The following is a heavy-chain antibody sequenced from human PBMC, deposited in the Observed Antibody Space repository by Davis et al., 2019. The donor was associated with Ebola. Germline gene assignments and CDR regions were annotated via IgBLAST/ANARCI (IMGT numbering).Heavy chain of an antibody. CDR1: GYAFSDYY. D-gene: IGHD3-10*01. V-gene: IGHV1-2*02. CDR3: ARGFGSPNYFDY. Sequence: ASVKVSCKASGYAFSDYYMHWVRQAPGQGLEWVAWINPNGAGPNYAQKFQGRVTITRDTSITTDYMELSRLTSDDTAVYYCARGFGSPNYFDYWGQGTLVTVSS. J-gene: IGHJ4*02. CDR2: INPNGAGP.